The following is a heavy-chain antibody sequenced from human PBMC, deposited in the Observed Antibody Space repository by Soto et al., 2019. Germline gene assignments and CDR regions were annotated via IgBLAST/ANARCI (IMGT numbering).Heavy chain of an antibody. V-gene: IGHV1-24*01. J-gene: IGHJ4*02. CDR1: GYTLAELS. D-gene: IGHD6-19*01. Sequence: ASVKVSCKVSGYTLAELSMHWVRQAPGKGLEWMGGIDPEDGETIYAQKFQGRVTMTRDTSTSTVYMELSSLRSEDTAVYYCARANSSGPSVWGQGTLVTVSS. CDR2: IDPEDGET. CDR3: ARANSSGPSV.